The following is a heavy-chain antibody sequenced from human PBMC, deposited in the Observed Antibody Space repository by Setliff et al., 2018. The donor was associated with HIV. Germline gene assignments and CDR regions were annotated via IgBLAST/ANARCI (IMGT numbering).Heavy chain of an antibody. CDR3: ARSSRGSLRDLDY. J-gene: IGHJ4*02. CDR2: GHYSGIT. V-gene: IGHV4-59*08. CDR1: GGSISNYY. Sequence: PSETLSLTCTVSGGSISNYYWSWIRQPPGKGLEWIGCGHYSGITHYDPSLKSRVSISVDASKNQFSLRLNSVTVADTAVYFCARSSRGSLRDLDYRGPGTLVTVSS. D-gene: IGHD2-21*02.